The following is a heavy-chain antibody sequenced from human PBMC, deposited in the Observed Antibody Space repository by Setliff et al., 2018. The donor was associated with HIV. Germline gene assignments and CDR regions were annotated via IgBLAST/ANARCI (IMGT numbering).Heavy chain of an antibody. CDR2: TFSSGIT. CDR3: TRDTGGGGFPMDV. V-gene: IGHV4-31*03. J-gene: IGHJ6*03. D-gene: IGHD2-15*01. CDR1: GDSISSGAYY. Sequence: SETLSLTCSVSGDSISSGAYYWSWIRQHPVKGLEWIGYTFSSGITYYSPSLHSRVTISLDTSKNQFSLNLASITAADTAVYYCTRDTGGGGFPMDVWGKGTTVTVSS.